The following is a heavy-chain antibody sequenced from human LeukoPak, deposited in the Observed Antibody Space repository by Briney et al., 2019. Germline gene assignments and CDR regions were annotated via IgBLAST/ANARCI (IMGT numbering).Heavy chain of an antibody. CDR3: ARDNYYDSSGYYYTPDYGMDV. Sequence: PSETLSLTCTVSGGSISSYYWSWIRQPPGKGLEWIGYIYYSGSTNYNPSLKSRVTISVDTSKNQFSLKLSSVTAADTAVYYCARDNYYDSSGYYYTPDYGMDVWGQGTTVTVSS. CDR1: GGSISSYY. D-gene: IGHD3-22*01. J-gene: IGHJ6*02. CDR2: IYYSGST. V-gene: IGHV4-59*12.